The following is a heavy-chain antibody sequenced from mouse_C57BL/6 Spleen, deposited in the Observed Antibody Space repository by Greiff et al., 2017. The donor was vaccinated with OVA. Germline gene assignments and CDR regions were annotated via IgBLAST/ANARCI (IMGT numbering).Heavy chain of an antibody. CDR1: GYAFSSSW. Sequence: QVQLQQSGPELVKPGASVKISCKASGYAFSSSWMNWVKQRPGKGLEWIGRIYPGDGDTNYNGKFKGKATLTADKSSSTAYMQLSSRTSEDSAVYFCARYYGSSLWYFDVWGTGTTVTVSS. D-gene: IGHD1-1*01. CDR3: ARYYGSSLWYFDV. CDR2: IYPGDGDT. V-gene: IGHV1-82*01. J-gene: IGHJ1*03.